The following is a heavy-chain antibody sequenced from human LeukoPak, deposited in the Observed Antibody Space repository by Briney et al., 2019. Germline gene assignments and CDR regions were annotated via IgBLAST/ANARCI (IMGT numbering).Heavy chain of an antibody. CDR1: GYTLTELS. D-gene: IGHD2-21*02. CDR3: ATALGDKLGHEYFDL. CDR2: FDPEDGET. J-gene: IGHJ2*01. V-gene: IGHV1-24*01. Sequence: ASVKVSCKVSGYTLTELSMHWVRQAPGKGLEWMGGFDPEDGETIYAQKFQGRVTMTEDTSTDTAYMELSSLRSEDTAVYYCATALGDKLGHEYFDLWGRGTLVTVSS.